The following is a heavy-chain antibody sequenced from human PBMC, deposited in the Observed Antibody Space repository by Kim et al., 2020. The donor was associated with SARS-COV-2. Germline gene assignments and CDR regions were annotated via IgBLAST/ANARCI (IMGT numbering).Heavy chain of an antibody. Sequence: GGSLRLSCAASGFTFSDYYMSWIRQAPGKGLEWVSYISSSGSTIYYADSVKGRFTISRDNAKNSLYLQMNSLRAEDTAVYYCARSIAGSTSYREAFDYYYGMDVWGQGTTVTVSS. CDR2: ISSSGSTI. CDR3: ARSIAGSTSYREAFDYYYGMDV. D-gene: IGHD2-2*01. CDR1: GFTFSDYY. J-gene: IGHJ6*02. V-gene: IGHV3-11*01.